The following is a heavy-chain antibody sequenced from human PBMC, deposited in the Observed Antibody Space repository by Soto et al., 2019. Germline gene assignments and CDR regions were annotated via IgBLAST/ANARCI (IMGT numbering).Heavy chain of an antibody. CDR3: VREGSTSSRQKYFDY. CDR2: IWYDGSNK. D-gene: IGHD2-2*01. J-gene: IGHJ4*02. CDR1: AFAFGEYG. V-gene: IGHV3-33*01. Sequence: PGGSLRLSCAASAFAFGEYGMHWVRQTPGKGLEWVAVIWYDGSNKDYADFVEGRFTISRDNSKATVHLQMDSLRAENSAVYYCVREGSTSSRQKYFDYWGRGTLVTVSS.